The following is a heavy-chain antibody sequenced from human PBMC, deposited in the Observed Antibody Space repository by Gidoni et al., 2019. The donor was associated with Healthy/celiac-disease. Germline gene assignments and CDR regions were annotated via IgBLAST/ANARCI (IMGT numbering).Heavy chain of an antibody. Sequence: EVQLVESGGGLVQPGRSLRLSCAASGFTFADYAMHWVRQAPGKGLEWVSGISWNSGSIGYADSVKGRFTIARDNAKNSLYLQMNSLRAEDTALYYCAKDMWDRDYGGMDVWGQGTTVTVSS. D-gene: IGHD4-17*01. CDR1: GFTFADYA. J-gene: IGHJ6*02. CDR3: AKDMWDRDYGGMDV. CDR2: ISWNSGSI. V-gene: IGHV3-9*01.